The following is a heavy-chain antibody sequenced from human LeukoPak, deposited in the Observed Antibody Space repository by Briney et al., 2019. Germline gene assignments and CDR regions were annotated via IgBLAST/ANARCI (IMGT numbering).Heavy chain of an antibody. CDR3: ARYHCGSTYCPGVDF. V-gene: IGHV4-31*03. D-gene: IGHD2-2*01. CDR2: IWNSGNS. Sequence: SETLSLTCTVSAGSINSGGYFWTWVRQHPGEGLEWIGYIWNSGNSYYNPSLSSRVIISADSTKSTFSLKLSSVTAADTAVYYCARYHCGSTYCPGVDFYGQGTLVTVSS. CDR1: AGSINSGGYF. J-gene: IGHJ4*02.